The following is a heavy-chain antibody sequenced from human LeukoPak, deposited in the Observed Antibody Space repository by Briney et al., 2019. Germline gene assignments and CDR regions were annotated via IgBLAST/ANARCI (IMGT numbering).Heavy chain of an antibody. V-gene: IGHV3-48*01. CDR1: GFTFSSYT. J-gene: IGHJ3*02. CDR2: ISSSSSTI. D-gene: IGHD1-20*01. Sequence: PGGSLRLSCAASGFTFSSYTMSWVRQAPGKGLEWVSYISSSSSTIYYADSVKGRFTISRDNAKNSLYLQMNSLRAEDTALYYCASSVITEDAFDIWGQGTMVTVSS. CDR3: ASSVITEDAFDI.